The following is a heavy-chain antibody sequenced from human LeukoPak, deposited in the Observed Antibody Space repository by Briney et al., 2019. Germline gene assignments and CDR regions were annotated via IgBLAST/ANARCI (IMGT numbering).Heavy chain of an antibody. J-gene: IGHJ4*02. CDR1: GGTFSSYA. Sequence: HGASVKVSCKASGGTFSSYAISWVRQAPGQGLEWMGGIIPIFGTANYAQKFQGRVTITADESTSTAYMELSSLRSEDTAVYYCARAKDQWLRLPLVWGQGTLVTVSS. V-gene: IGHV1-69*13. CDR3: ARAKDQWLRLPLV. CDR2: IIPIFGTA. D-gene: IGHD5-12*01.